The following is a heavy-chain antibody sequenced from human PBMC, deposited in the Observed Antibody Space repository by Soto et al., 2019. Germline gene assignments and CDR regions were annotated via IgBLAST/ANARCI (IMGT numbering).Heavy chain of an antibody. CDR3: ARPASGGSRDAFDV. V-gene: IGHV5-10-1*01. CDR1: GYKFTTFW. CDR2: IDPTDSFA. Sequence: RGESLKTSCKASGYKFTTFWLNWVRQTPGKGLEWLGRIDPTDSFANYSPPFEGHVTISVDRSISTAYLQWNSLQASDTAIYYCARPASGGSRDAFDVWGQGTTVTVSS. D-gene: IGHD2-15*01. J-gene: IGHJ3*01.